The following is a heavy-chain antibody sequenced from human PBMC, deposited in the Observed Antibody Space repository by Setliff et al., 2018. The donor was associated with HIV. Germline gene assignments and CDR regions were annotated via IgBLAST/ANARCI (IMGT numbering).Heavy chain of an antibody. D-gene: IGHD4-17*01. CDR3: ARGERDYGQQDAFDI. CDR2: INTSGST. V-gene: IGHV4-4*07. CDR1: GGSVSNYY. Sequence: SETLSLTCTVSGGSVSNYYWTWIRQSAGKGLEWIGHINTSGSTKYNPSLKSRLTMSVDTSKNQFSLKLSSVTAADTAVYYCARGERDYGQQDAFDIWGQGTMVTVSS. J-gene: IGHJ3*02.